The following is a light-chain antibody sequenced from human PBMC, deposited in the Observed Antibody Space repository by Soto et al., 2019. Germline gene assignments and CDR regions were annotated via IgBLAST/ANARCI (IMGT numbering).Light chain of an antibody. CDR2: DAS. Sequence: EIVLTQSPATLSLSPGERATLSCRASQSVSSYLAWYQQKPGQAPRLLIYDASNRATGIPARFSGSGSGTDFTLPINRLEPEDFAVYYCQQRSNWPPLFTFGPGTKVDIK. J-gene: IGKJ3*01. CDR3: QQRSNWPPLFT. CDR1: QSVSSY. V-gene: IGKV3-11*01.